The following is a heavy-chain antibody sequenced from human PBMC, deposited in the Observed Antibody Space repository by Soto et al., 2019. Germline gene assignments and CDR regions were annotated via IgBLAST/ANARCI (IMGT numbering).Heavy chain of an antibody. CDR3: ARDPPSGATLDWFDS. V-gene: IGHV3-21*01. J-gene: IGHJ5*01. CDR2: ISSSGSFM. Sequence: VGSLRLSCAASGFSFSSDSMGWVRQAPGKGLEWVASISSSGSFMNYADSVKGRFTISRDNAKNSLYLQMRSLKDDDTAVYYCARDPPSGATLDWFDSWGQGTLVTVSS. D-gene: IGHD1-26*01. CDR1: GFSFSSDS.